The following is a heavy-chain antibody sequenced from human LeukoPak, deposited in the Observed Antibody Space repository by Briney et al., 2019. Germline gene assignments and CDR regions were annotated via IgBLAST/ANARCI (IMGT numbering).Heavy chain of an antibody. CDR2: IIPIFGTA. D-gene: IGHD3-22*01. CDR1: GYSFNSYG. Sequence: SVKVSCKASGYSFNSYGTSWVRQAPGQGLEWMGGIIPIFGTANYAQKFQGRVTITADESTSTAYMELSSLRSEDTAVYYCASWLPYYYDSSGYFDYWGQGTLVTVSS. V-gene: IGHV1-69*13. J-gene: IGHJ4*02. CDR3: ASWLPYYYDSSGYFDY.